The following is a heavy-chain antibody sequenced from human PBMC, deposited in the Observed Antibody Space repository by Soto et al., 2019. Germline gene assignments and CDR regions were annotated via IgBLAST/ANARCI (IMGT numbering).Heavy chain of an antibody. CDR2: ISGSGGST. V-gene: IGHV3-23*01. D-gene: IGHD2-21*01. CDR1: GFTFSSYA. CDR3: ARGQRDIGVRDDAFDI. Sequence: GGSLRLSCAASGFTFSSYAMSWVRQAPGKGLECVSAISGSGGSTYYADSVKGRFTISRDNSKNTLYLQMGSLRAEDTAVYYWARGQRDIGVRDDAFDIWGQGTMVTVSS. J-gene: IGHJ3*02.